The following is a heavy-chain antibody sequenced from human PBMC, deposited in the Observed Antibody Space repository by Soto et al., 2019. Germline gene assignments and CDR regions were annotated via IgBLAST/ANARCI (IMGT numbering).Heavy chain of an antibody. CDR2: ISYDGSNK. CDR3: AKGSSSWYFGACDY. V-gene: IGHV3-30*18. D-gene: IGHD6-13*01. J-gene: IGHJ4*02. CDR1: GFTFSSYG. Sequence: QVQLVESGGGVVQPGRSLRLSCAASGFTFSSYGMHWVRQAPGKGLEWVAVISYDGSNKYYPDSVKGRFTISRDNSKNTLYLQMNSLRAEDTAVYYCAKGSSSWYFGACDYWGQGTLVTVSS.